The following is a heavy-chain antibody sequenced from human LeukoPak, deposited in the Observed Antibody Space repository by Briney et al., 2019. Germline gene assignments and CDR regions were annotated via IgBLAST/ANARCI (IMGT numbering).Heavy chain of an antibody. D-gene: IGHD3-10*01. V-gene: IGHV1-3*01. Sequence: ASVNVSCKASGYTFTSYAMHWVRQATGQRLERMGWINAGNGNTKYSQKFQGRVTITRDTSASTAYMELSSLRSEDTAVYYCASGSGYYYYMDVWGKGTTVTVSS. J-gene: IGHJ6*03. CDR1: GYTFTSYA. CDR2: INAGNGNT. CDR3: ASGSGYYYYMDV.